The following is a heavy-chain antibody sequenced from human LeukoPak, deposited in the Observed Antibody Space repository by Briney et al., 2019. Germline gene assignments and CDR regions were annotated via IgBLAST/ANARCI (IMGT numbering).Heavy chain of an antibody. CDR3: ARDGGPSQYYYMDV. D-gene: IGHD2-15*01. CDR2: MYYSGST. Sequence: SETLSLTCTVSGGSISSSSYYWGWIRQPPGKGLEWIGSMYYSGSTYYNPSLKSRVTISVDTSKNQFSLKLSSVTAADTAVYYCARDGGPSQYYYMDVWGKGTTVTVSS. J-gene: IGHJ6*03. V-gene: IGHV4-39*07. CDR1: GGSISSSSYY.